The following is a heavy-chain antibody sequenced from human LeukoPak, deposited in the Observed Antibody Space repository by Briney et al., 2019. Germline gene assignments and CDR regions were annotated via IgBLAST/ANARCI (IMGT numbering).Heavy chain of an antibody. V-gene: IGHV3-21*01. CDR1: GFMFSSNW. CDR2: ISSSSSYI. J-gene: IGHJ5*02. D-gene: IGHD5-18*01. Sequence: GGSLRLSCAASGFMFSSNWMSWVRLAPGKGLEWVSSISSSSSYIYYADSVKGRFTISRDNAKNSLYLQMNSLRAEDTAVYYCARGRGRYSYGSNWFDPWGQGTLVTVSS. CDR3: ARGRGRYSYGSNWFDP.